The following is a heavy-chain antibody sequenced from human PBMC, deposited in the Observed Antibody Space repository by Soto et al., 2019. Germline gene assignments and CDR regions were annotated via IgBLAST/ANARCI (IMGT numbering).Heavy chain of an antibody. Sequence: QLVQSGAEVKKPGASVRVSCKTSGPSFIAYYIHWVRQAPGQGLERMGWIDPKRGGTNDEQILLSRRPKTRDPTINKTHINLYRLTSEDTPLYYWAIVSEDLPEWGQRTLITFSS. CDR1: GPSFIAYY. CDR3: AIVSEDLPE. V-gene: IGHV1-2*02. CDR2: IDPKRGGT. J-gene: IGHJ4*02.